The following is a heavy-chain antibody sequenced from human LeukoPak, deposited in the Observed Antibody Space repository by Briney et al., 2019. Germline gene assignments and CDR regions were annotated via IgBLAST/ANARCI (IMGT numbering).Heavy chain of an antibody. CDR3: ARLSLWLPLDY. V-gene: IGHV4-39*01. D-gene: IGHD5-12*01. Sequence: SETLSLTCTVSGGSISSSSYYWGWIRQPPGKGLEWIGSIYYSGSTYYNPSLKSRVAISVDTSKNQFSLKLSTVTAADTAVYYCARLSLWLPLDYWGQGTLVTVSS. J-gene: IGHJ4*02. CDR1: GGSISSSSYY. CDR2: IYYSGST.